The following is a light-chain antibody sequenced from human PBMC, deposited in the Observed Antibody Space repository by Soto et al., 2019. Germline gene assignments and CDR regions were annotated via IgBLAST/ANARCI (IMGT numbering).Light chain of an antibody. CDR2: GAS. J-gene: IGKJ2*01. CDR1: QSVSSSY. V-gene: IGKV3-20*01. CDR3: QQYGSSPYT. Sequence: EIVLKQSPVNLSLSPGERATISCRASQSVSSSYLAWYQQKHGQAPRLLIYGASSRATGIPDRFSGSGSGTDFTLTISRLEHEDFAVYYCQQYGSSPYTFGQGPKREIK.